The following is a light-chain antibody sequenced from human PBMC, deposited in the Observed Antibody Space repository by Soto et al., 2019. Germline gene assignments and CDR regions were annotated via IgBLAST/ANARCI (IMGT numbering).Light chain of an antibody. J-gene: IGKJ1*01. CDR1: QSVSSSY. Sequence: EIVLTQSPGTLSLSPGERATLSCRASQSVSSSYLAWYQQKPGQAPRLLIYGASSRATGIPDRFSGSGSGTDFTLTISGLEPEDFAVYYCQQYGCSPGTFGQGTKVEIK. CDR3: QQYGCSPGT. CDR2: GAS. V-gene: IGKV3-20*01.